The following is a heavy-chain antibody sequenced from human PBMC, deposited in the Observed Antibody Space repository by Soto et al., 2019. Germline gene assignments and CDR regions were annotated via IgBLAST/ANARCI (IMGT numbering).Heavy chain of an antibody. V-gene: IGHV3-30*03. Sequence: QVQLVASGGGVVQPGRSLSLSCAASGFTLSGHGLHWVRQAQGKGLEWVAVVTHDGTERHYPDSVKGRFTITRDISKNTFYLQMNSLRVEDTAMYYCAREKNSGYYRTVDYWGQGTLVTVSS. CDR3: AREKNSGYYRTVDY. CDR2: VTHDGTER. J-gene: IGHJ4*02. CDR1: GFTLSGHG. D-gene: IGHD3-10*01.